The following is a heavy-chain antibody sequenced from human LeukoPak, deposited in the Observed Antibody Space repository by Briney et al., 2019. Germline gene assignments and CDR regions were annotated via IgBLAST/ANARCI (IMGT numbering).Heavy chain of an antibody. CDR1: GFTFSRYW. V-gene: IGHV3-7*01. CDR3: ARDGPIDY. CDR2: IKEDGSEK. Sequence: GGSLRLSCAASGFTFSRYWMSWVRQAPGKGLEWVADIKEDGSEKYYVDSEKGRFAISRDNAKNSLYLQMNSLRAEDTAVYYCARDGPIDYWGQGTLVTVSS. J-gene: IGHJ4*02.